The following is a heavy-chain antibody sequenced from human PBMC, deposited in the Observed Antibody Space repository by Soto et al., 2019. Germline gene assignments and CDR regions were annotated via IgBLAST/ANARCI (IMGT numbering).Heavy chain of an antibody. J-gene: IGHJ4*02. V-gene: IGHV4-31*03. CDR2: IYYSGST. Sequence: SETLSLTCTVSGGSISSGGYYWSWIRQHPGKGLEWIGYIYYSGSTYYNPSLKSRVTISVDTSKNQFSLKLSSVTAADTAVYYCARATDTILGPYYFDYWGQGTLVTVSS. CDR3: ARATDTILGPYYFDY. D-gene: IGHD3-3*01. CDR1: GGSISSGGYY.